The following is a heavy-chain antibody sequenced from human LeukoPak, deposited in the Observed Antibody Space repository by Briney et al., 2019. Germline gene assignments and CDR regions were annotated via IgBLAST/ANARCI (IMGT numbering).Heavy chain of an antibody. CDR1: GGSNSSYY. Sequence: PSETLSLTCTVSGGSNSSYYWNWIRQPAGKRLEWIGRIYTSGSTNYNPSLKSRVTMSVDTSKNQFSLQLNSVTAADTAVYYCARDGELPYFDYWGQGTLVTVSS. D-gene: IGHD3-10*01. CDR3: ARDGELPYFDY. CDR2: IYTSGST. J-gene: IGHJ4*02. V-gene: IGHV4-4*07.